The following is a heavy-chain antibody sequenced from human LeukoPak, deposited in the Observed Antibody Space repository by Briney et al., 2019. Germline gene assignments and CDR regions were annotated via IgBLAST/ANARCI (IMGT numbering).Heavy chain of an antibody. V-gene: IGHV4-4*07. J-gene: IGHJ4*02. CDR2: VYPTGST. CDR1: GGSMRSYW. D-gene: IGHD1-26*01. CDR3: ARQGYTVSYYFLDY. Sequence: PSETLSLTCDVSGGSMRSYWWGWVRQPAGKGLEWIGRVYPTGSTGFNPSLKSRLTMSMDTSTNQFSMKLTSVTAADTAVYFCARQGYTVSYYFLDYWSQGTLVTVSS.